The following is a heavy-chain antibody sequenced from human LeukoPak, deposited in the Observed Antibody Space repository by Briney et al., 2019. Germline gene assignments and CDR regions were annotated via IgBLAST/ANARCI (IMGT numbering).Heavy chain of an antibody. CDR1: GFTFSSYA. CDR2: ISYDGSNK. CDR3: ARGAAGVLGYCSSTSCYNWFDP. J-gene: IGHJ5*02. V-gene: IGHV3-30-3*01. Sequence: GGSLRLSCAASGFTFSSYAMHWVRRAPGKGLEWVAVISYDGSNKYYADSVKGRFTISRDNSKNTLYLQMNSLRAEDTAVYYCARGAAGVLGYCSSTSCYNWFDPWGQGTLVTVSS. D-gene: IGHD2-2*01.